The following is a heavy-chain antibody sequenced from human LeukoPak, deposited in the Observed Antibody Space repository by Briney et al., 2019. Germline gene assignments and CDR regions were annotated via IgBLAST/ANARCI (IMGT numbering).Heavy chain of an antibody. Sequence: SETLSLTCGVSGGSIRSNWWRWVRQPPGKGLEGIGEIDHSGSTYYNPPLKSRVTISEDTSKNQFSLKLRSVTAADTAVYYCARGPRLGELLWHWFDPWGQGTLVTVSS. CDR2: IDHSGST. J-gene: IGHJ5*02. D-gene: IGHD3-10*01. CDR3: ARGPRLGELLWHWFDP. V-gene: IGHV4-4*02. CDR1: GGSIRSNW.